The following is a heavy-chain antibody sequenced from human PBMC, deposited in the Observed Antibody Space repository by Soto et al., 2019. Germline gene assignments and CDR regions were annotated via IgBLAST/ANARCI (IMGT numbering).Heavy chain of an antibody. D-gene: IGHD3-10*01. CDR1: GYTFTSYA. CDR3: ARDMGFGLSDY. V-gene: IGHV1-3*01. Sequence: QVQLVQSGAEVKKPGASVKVSCKASGYTFTSYAIYWVRQAPGQRLEWMGWINAGNGNTKYSQKFQGRVTIARDTYGSTAYMELISLRSEDTAVYYCARDMGFGLSDYWGQGTLVTVSS. J-gene: IGHJ4*02. CDR2: INAGNGNT.